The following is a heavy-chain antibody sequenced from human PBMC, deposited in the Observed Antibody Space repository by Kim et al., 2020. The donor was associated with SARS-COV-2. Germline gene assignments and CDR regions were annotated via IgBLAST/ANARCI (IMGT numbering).Heavy chain of an antibody. J-gene: IGHJ5*02. Sequence: YNPSTKRRVTISVDTSKNQVSLRLSSVTTADTDVYYCARGEAETTVLLVTWGQGTLVTVSS. D-gene: IGHD4-17*01. V-gene: IGHV4-59*09. CDR3: ARGEAETTVLLVT.